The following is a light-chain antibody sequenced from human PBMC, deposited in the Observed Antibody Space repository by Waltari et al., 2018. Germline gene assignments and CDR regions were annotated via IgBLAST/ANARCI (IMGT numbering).Light chain of an antibody. Sequence: QSALTQPASVSGSPGQSITISCTGTSNDVGASNFVSWYQQHPGRAPQLLIYDVSKRPSGVSNRFSGSKSGNTASLTISGLQAEDEADYYCSSYTSSSTYVFGTGTKVTVL. CDR3: SSYTSSSTYV. V-gene: IGLV2-14*03. J-gene: IGLJ1*01. CDR2: DVS. CDR1: SNDVGASNF.